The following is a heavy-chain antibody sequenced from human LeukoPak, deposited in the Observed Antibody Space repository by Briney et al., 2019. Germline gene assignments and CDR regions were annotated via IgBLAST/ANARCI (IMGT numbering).Heavy chain of an antibody. CDR1: GFTFSSYA. D-gene: IGHD4-17*01. Sequence: PGGSLRLSCAASGFTFSSYAMSWVRQAPGKGLEWVSAISGSGDSTYNADSVKGRFTISRDNSYNTLYLQMNSLRAEDTAAYYCAKGATVTNLNWYFDLWGRGTLVTVSS. CDR3: AKGATVTNLNWYFDL. CDR2: ISGSGDST. V-gene: IGHV3-23*01. J-gene: IGHJ2*01.